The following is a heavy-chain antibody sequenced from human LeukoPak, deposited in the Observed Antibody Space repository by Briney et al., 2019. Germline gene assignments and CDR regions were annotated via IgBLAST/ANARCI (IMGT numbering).Heavy chain of an antibody. D-gene: IGHD3-16*01. CDR2: ISSSSSYI. CDR3: ARDPLSRRYFDY. CDR1: GFTFSSYS. V-gene: IGHV3-21*01. J-gene: IGHJ4*02. Sequence: GGSLRLSCAASGFTFSSYSMNWVRQAPGKGLEWVSSISSSSSYIYYADSMKGRFTISRDNAKNSLYLQMNSLRAEDTAVYYCARDPLSRRYFDYWGQGTLVTVSS.